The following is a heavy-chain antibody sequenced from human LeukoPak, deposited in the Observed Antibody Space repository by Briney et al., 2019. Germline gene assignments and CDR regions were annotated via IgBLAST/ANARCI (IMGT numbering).Heavy chain of an antibody. CDR3: ASGTRRGKLDY. D-gene: IGHD1-14*01. Sequence: SETLSLTCTVSGGSISSGSYYWRWIRQPAGKGLEWIGRIYTSGSTNYNPSLKSRFTISVDTSKNQFSLKLSSVTAADTAVYYCASGTRRGKLDYWGQGTLVTVSS. CDR2: IYTSGST. CDR1: GGSISSGSYY. J-gene: IGHJ4*02. V-gene: IGHV4-61*02.